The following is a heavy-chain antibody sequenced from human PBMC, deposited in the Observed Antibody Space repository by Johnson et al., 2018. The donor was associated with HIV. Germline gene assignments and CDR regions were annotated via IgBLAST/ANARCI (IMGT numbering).Heavy chain of an antibody. CDR2: ISYDGSNK. D-gene: IGHD4-23*01. V-gene: IGHV3-30*03. Sequence: QVQLVESGGGLVQPGGSLRLSCSASEFTFRDYWMAWVRQAPGKGLEWVAVISYDGSNKYYADSVKGRFTISRDNSKNTLYLQMNSLRAEDTAVYYCARGYGGNYDAFDIWGQGTMVTVSS. CDR1: EFTFRDYW. J-gene: IGHJ3*02. CDR3: ARGYGGNYDAFDI.